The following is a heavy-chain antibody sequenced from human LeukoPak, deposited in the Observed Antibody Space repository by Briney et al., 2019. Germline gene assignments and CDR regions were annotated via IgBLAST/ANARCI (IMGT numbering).Heavy chain of an antibody. CDR3: AKDSSYYYDSNGYFDY. Sequence: GGSLRLSCAASGFTFSSYGMHWVRQAPGKGLEWVAVISYDGSNKYYADSVKGRFTISRDNSKNTLYLQMNSLRAEDTAVYYCAKDSSYYYDSNGYFDYWGRGTLVTVSS. CDR2: ISYDGSNK. D-gene: IGHD3-22*01. J-gene: IGHJ4*02. CDR1: GFTFSSYG. V-gene: IGHV3-30*18.